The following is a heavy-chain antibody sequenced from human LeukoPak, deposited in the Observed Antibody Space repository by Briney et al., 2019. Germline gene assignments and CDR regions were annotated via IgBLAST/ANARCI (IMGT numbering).Heavy chain of an antibody. Sequence: PSETLSLTCAVYGGSFSGYYWSWIRQPPGKGLEWIGEINHSGSTNYNPSLKSRVTISVDTYKNQFSLKLSSVPAADTAVYYCARRYNSGWYIGAFDIWGQGTMVTVSS. V-gene: IGHV4-34*01. CDR2: INHSGST. J-gene: IGHJ3*02. CDR1: GGSFSGYY. CDR3: ARRYNSGWYIGAFDI. D-gene: IGHD6-19*01.